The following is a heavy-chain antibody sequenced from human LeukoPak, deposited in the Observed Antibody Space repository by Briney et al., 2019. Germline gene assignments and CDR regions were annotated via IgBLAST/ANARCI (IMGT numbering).Heavy chain of an antibody. CDR1: GFTFSSYA. Sequence: GGSLRLSCAASGFTFSSYAMHWVRQAPGKGLEWVAVISYDGSNKYYADPVKGRFTISRDNSKNTLYLQMNSLRAEDTAVYYCARDHWNTAYFDYWGQGTLVTVSS. CDR3: ARDHWNTAYFDY. CDR2: ISYDGSNK. J-gene: IGHJ4*02. D-gene: IGHD1-1*01. V-gene: IGHV3-30*04.